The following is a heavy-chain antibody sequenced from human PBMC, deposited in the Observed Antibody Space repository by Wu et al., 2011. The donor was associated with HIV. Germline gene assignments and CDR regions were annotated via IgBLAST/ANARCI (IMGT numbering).Heavy chain of an antibody. V-gene: IGHV1-69*18. CDR2: IIPVFGTT. CDR1: GGTFGSFA. Sequence: QVQLVQSGAEVKKPGSSVKVSCKASGGTFGSFAFSWVRQAPGQGPAWMGRIIPVFGTTNYAQKFQGRVTITADESTSTTYLELSSLRSEDTAVYYCARAYDLWSGSGYYYYMDVWGKGTTVSVSS. CDR3: ARAYDLWSGSGYYYYMDV. J-gene: IGHJ6*03. D-gene: IGHD3-3*01.